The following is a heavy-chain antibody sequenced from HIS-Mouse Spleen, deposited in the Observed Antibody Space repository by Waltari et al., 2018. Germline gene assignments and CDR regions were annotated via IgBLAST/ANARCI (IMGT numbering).Heavy chain of an antibody. CDR3: ARDFHDFWSGYYGGDKKHDAFDI. D-gene: IGHD3-3*01. CDR2: IYTSGST. CDR1: GGSISSYY. J-gene: IGHJ3*02. V-gene: IGHV4-4*07. Sequence: QVQLQESGPGLVKPSETLSLTCTVSGGSISSYYWSWIRQPAGKGLEWIGRIYTSGSTNNHPSLRSRVTMSVDTSKDQFSLKLSSVTAADTAVYYCARDFHDFWSGYYGGDKKHDAFDIWGQGTMVTVSS.